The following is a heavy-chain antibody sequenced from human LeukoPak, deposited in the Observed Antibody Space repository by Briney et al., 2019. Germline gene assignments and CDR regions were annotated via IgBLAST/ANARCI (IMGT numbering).Heavy chain of an antibody. V-gene: IGHV3-7*05. Sequence: GGSLRLSCAASGFTFSSYWMTWVRQGPGKGLEWVATIDQVGSEKYYVDSVKGRFTISRDNAKNSLYLQMNSLRAEDTAVYYCARDALGCCSGGRCYSPFDFWGQGTLVTVSS. CDR1: GFTFSSYW. J-gene: IGHJ4*02. D-gene: IGHD2-15*01. CDR3: ARDALGCCSGGRCYSPFDF. CDR2: IDQVGSEK.